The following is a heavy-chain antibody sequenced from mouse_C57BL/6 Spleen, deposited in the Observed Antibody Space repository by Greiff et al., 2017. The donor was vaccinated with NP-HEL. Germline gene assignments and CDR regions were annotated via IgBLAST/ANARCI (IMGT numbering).Heavy chain of an antibody. Sequence: QVQLKQPGAELVKPGASVKLSCKASGYTFTSYWMQWVKQRPGQGLEWIGEIDPSDSYTNYNQKFKGKATLTVDTSSSTAYMQLSSLTSEDSAVYYCARLGLRGYFDYWGQGTTLTVSS. CDR2: IDPSDSYT. J-gene: IGHJ2*01. V-gene: IGHV1-50*01. CDR3: ARLGLRGYFDY. CDR1: GYTFTSYW. D-gene: IGHD2-4*01.